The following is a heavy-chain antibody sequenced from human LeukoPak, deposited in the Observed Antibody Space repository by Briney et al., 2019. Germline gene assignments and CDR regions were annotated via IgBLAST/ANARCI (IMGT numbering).Heavy chain of an antibody. Sequence: SVKVSCKASGGTFSSYAISWVRQAPGQGLEWMGGIIPIFGTASYAQKFQGGVTITTDESTSTAYMELSSLRSEDTAVYYCASISGEWSGYPNWFDPWGQGTLVTVSS. V-gene: IGHV1-69*05. CDR1: GGTFSSYA. D-gene: IGHD3-3*01. CDR3: ASISGEWSGYPNWFDP. J-gene: IGHJ5*02. CDR2: IIPIFGTA.